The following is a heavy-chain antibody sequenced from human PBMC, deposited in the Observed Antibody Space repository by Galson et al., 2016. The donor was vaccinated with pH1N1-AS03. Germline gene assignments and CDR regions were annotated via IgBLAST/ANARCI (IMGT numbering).Heavy chain of an antibody. J-gene: IGHJ4*02. Sequence: QSGAEVKKPGESLKTSCKASGYTFAYYYVHWVRQAPGQGLEWMGWINPSSGGTKFAQKFQGTVSMTTDTSTRTAYMELGRLRSDDTAVYYCARGGGSALDSWGQGTLVTVSS. CDR2: INPSSGGT. CDR1: GYTFAYYY. CDR3: ARGGGSALDS. V-gene: IGHV1-2*02. D-gene: IGHD1-26*01.